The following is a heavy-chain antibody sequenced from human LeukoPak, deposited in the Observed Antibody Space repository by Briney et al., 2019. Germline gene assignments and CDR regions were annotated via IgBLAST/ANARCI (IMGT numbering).Heavy chain of an antibody. J-gene: IGHJ2*01. CDR1: GGSISSYY. D-gene: IGHD5-12*01. V-gene: IGHV4-59*08. CDR3: ARLYSGYGNRYFDL. Sequence: SETLSLTCTVSGGSISSYYWSWIRQPPGKGLEWIGYIYYTGSTNYSPSLNSRVTISVDTSKNQLSLILSSVTAADTAVYYCARLYSGYGNRYFDLWGRGTLVTVSS. CDR2: IYYTGST.